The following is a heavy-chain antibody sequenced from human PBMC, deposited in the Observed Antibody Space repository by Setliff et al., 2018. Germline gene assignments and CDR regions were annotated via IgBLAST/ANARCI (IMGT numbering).Heavy chain of an antibody. CDR3: ASLSRSYYDASGYFSNPFDI. CDR2: IYSGGTT. J-gene: IGHJ3*02. Sequence: GGSLRLSCAASGFTVSINYMSWVRQAPGKGLERISVIYSGGTTYYADSVKGRCTISRDNAKNSLYLQMNSLRAEDTALYYCASLSRSYYDASGYFSNPFDIWG. D-gene: IGHD3-22*01. V-gene: IGHV3-53*01. CDR1: GFTVSINY.